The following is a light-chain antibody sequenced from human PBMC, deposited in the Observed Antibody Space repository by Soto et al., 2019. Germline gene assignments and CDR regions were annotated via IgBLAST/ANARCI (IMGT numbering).Light chain of an antibody. J-gene: IGLJ2*01. CDR1: SSDVGGYQF. Sequence: QAVVTQPASVSGSPGQSITISCTGTSSDVGGYQFVSWYQQHPGKAPKLMIYEVSNRPSGVSNRFSGSKSGNTASLTISGLQADDEADYYCSSYTSSTRVVFGGGTKVTVL. CDR2: EVS. V-gene: IGLV2-14*01. CDR3: SSYTSSTRVV.